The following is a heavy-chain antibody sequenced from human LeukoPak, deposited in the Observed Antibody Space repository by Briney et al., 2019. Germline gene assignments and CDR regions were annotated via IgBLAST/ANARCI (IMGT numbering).Heavy chain of an antibody. D-gene: IGHD2-15*01. J-gene: IGHJ6*02. CDR1: GGSFSGYY. V-gene: IGHV4-34*01. CDR2: INHSGST. Sequence: SETLSLTCAVYGGSFSGYYWSWIRQPPGKGLEWIGDINHSGSTNYNPSLKSRVTISVDTSKNQFSLKLSSVTAADTAVYYCARIALGYCSGGSCYPDYYYGMDVWGQGTTVTVSS. CDR3: ARIALGYCSGGSCYPDYYYGMDV.